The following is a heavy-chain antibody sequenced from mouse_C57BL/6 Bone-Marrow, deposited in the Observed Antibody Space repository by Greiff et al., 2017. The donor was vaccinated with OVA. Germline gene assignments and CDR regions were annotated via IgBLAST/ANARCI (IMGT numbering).Heavy chain of an antibody. Sequence: VQLQQSGPELVKPGASVKIPCKASGYTFTDYNMDWVKQSHGKSLEWIGDINPNNGGTIYNQKFKGKATLTVDKSSSTAYMELRSLTSEDTAVYYCARGSYYGSSPSFAYWGQGTLVTVSA. J-gene: IGHJ3*01. CDR1: GYTFTDYN. D-gene: IGHD1-1*01. CDR2: INPNNGGT. CDR3: ARGSYYGSSPSFAY. V-gene: IGHV1-18*01.